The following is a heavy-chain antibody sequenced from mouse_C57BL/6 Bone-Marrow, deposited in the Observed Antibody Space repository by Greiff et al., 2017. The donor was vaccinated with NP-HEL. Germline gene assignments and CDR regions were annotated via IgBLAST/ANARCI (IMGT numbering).Heavy chain of an antibody. V-gene: IGHV1-76*01. J-gene: IGHJ3*01. CDR2: IYPGSGNT. CDR1: GYTFTDYY. CDR3: ARSGGNYASWFAY. D-gene: IGHD2-1*01. Sequence: QVHVKQSGAELVRPGASVKLSCKASGYTFTDYYINWVKQRPGQGLEWIARIYPGSGNTYYNEKFKGKATLTAEKSSSTAYMQLSSLTSEDSAVYFCARSGGNYASWFAYWGQGTLVTVSA.